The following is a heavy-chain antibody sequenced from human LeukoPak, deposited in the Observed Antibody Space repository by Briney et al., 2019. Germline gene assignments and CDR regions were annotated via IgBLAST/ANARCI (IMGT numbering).Heavy chain of an antibody. Sequence: PGGSLRLSCAVSGLTVGSTYMSWVRQAPGKGLEWVSYISSSSSTIYYADSVKGRFTISRDNAENSLYLQMNSLRDEDTAVYYCARGIRDGYNYWGQGTLVTVSS. CDR2: ISSSSSTI. CDR1: GLTVGSTY. D-gene: IGHD5-24*01. V-gene: IGHV3-48*02. J-gene: IGHJ4*02. CDR3: ARGIRDGYNY.